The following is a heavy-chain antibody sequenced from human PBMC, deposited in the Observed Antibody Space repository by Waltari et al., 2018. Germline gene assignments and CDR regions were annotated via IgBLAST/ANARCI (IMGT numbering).Heavy chain of an antibody. CDR2: INHSGST. Sequence: QVQLQQWGAGLLKPSETLSLTCAVYGGSFSGYYRSWIRKPPGKGLEWIGEINHSGSTNYNPSLKSRVTISVDTSKNQFSLKLSSVTAADTAVYYCARVSVGATAGAFDIWGQGTMVTVSS. V-gene: IGHV4-34*01. J-gene: IGHJ3*02. CDR1: GGSFSGYY. D-gene: IGHD1-26*01. CDR3: ARVSVGATAGAFDI.